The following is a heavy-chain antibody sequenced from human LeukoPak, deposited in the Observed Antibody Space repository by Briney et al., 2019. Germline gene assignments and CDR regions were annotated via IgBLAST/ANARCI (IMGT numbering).Heavy chain of an antibody. CDR1: GFTFSSYA. Sequence: GGSLRLSCAASGFTFSSYAMRWVRQAPGKGLEWVSYISSSSNTIYYADSVKGRFTISRDNAKSSLYLQMSSLRDEDTAVYYCARDGHFFDYWGQGTLVTVSS. CDR2: ISSSSNTI. V-gene: IGHV3-48*02. CDR3: ARDGHFFDY. J-gene: IGHJ4*02.